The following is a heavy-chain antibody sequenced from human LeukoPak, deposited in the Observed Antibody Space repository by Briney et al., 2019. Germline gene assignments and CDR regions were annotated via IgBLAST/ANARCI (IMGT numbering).Heavy chain of an antibody. CDR3: ARGRGEAAAHYYYYHMDV. V-gene: IGHV4-59*08. D-gene: IGHD6-13*01. Sequence: SETLSLTCTVSGGSISSYYWSWIRQPPGKGLEWIGYIYYSGSTNYNTSLKSRVTISVDMAKQQFSLKLRSVTAADTAVYYCARGRGEAAAHYYYYHMDVWGKGTTVTISS. J-gene: IGHJ6*03. CDR1: GGSISSYY. CDR2: IYYSGST.